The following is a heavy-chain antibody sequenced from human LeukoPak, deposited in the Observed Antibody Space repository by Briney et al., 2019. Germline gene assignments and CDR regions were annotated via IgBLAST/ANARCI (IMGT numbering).Heavy chain of an antibody. V-gene: IGHV1-8*01. Sequence: ASVKVSCKASGYTFTNYDINWVRQATGQGPEWMGWMNPNSGNTGYAQKFQGRVTMTRNTSISTAYTELSSLSSDDTAVYYCAARGASSSSLRPLDFWGQGTLVTVSS. CDR2: MNPNSGNT. J-gene: IGHJ4*02. CDR1: GYTFTNYD. CDR3: AARGASSSSLRPLDF. D-gene: IGHD6-6*01.